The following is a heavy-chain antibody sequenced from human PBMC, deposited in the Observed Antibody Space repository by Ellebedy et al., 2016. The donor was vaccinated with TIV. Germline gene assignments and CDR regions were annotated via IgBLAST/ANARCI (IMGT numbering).Heavy chain of an antibody. J-gene: IGHJ3*02. D-gene: IGHD6-13*01. CDR3: ARGDSWYPKHDAFDI. V-gene: IGHV1-18*04. Sequence: ASVKVSCKASGYTFTSYYMHWVRQAPGQGLEWMGWISAYNGNTNYAQKLQGRVTMTTDTSTSTAYMELRSLRSDDTAVYYCARGDSWYPKHDAFDIWGQGTMVTVSS. CDR1: GYTFTSYY. CDR2: ISAYNGNT.